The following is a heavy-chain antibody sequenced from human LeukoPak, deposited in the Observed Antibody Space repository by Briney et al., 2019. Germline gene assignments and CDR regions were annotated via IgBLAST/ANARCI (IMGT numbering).Heavy chain of an antibody. V-gene: IGHV3-33*01. CDR3: ARGYGSGSYPSDY. CDR2: IWYDGINK. Sequence: GGSLRLSCTTSGFTFSNFGMHWVRQAPGKGLEWVAIIWYDGINKYYGDYVKGRFTISRDNSKNTLYLQMNSLRAEDTAVYYCARGYGSGSYPSDYWGQGTLVTVSS. CDR1: GFTFSNFG. D-gene: IGHD3-10*01. J-gene: IGHJ4*02.